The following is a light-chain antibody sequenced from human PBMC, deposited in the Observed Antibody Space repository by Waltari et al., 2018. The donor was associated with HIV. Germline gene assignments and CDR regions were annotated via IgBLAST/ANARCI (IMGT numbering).Light chain of an antibody. CDR2: SND. V-gene: IGLV1-44*01. CDR3: AAWDDSLNVWA. J-gene: IGLJ3*02. CDR1: SSHLARKI. Sequence: QFLLTQPPSASGTPGQMVTISCSAGSSHLARKILDWYQQGPGTAPKLLIYSNDQRPSGIPDRFSGSKSGTSASLAVSGLQSEDEADYYCAAWDDSLNVWAFGGGTKLTVL.